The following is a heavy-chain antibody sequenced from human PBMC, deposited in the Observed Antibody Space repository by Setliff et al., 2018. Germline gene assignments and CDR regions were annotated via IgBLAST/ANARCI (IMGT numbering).Heavy chain of an antibody. D-gene: IGHD2-21*01. CDR3: AREGVHTWSSTDYHYYMDV. V-gene: IGHV1-69*05. Sequence: SVKVSCKASGYTFTNYAIHWVRQAPGQGLEWMGGTIPVFGTTDYAQKFQGRVTIMTDESTSTAYMELSSLTSEDTAVYYCAREGVHTWSSTDYHYYMDVWGRGTTVTVSS. CDR1: GYTFTNYA. CDR2: TIPVFGTT. J-gene: IGHJ6*03.